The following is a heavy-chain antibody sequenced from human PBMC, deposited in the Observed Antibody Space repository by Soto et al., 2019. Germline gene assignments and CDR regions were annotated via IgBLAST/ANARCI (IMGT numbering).Heavy chain of an antibody. V-gene: IGHV1-69*13. Sequence: SVKVSCKDSGGTFSSYAISWVRQAPGQGLEWMGGIIPIFGTANYAQKFHGRVTITADESTSTAYMELSSLRSEDTAVYYCARXRLSGYDPKDHSVWFDPWGQGTLVTVSS. CDR2: IIPIFGTA. CDR3: ARXRLSGYDPKDHSVWFDP. J-gene: IGHJ5*02. CDR1: GGTFSSYA. D-gene: IGHD5-12*01.